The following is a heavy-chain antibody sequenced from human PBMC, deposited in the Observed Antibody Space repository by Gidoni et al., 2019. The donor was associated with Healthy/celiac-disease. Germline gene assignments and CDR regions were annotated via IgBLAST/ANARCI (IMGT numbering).Heavy chain of an antibody. Sequence: EVQLVESGGGLVQPGGSLRLSCSASGCTFAHYAMHWVRQALGTGLEWVSGISWNSGSIGYADSVKGRFTISRDNAKNSLYLQMNSLRAEDTALYHCAKENDYGDYGAGAFDYWGQGTLVTVSS. D-gene: IGHD4-17*01. V-gene: IGHV3-9*01. CDR3: AKENDYGDYGAGAFDY. CDR2: ISWNSGSI. J-gene: IGHJ4*02. CDR1: GCTFAHYA.